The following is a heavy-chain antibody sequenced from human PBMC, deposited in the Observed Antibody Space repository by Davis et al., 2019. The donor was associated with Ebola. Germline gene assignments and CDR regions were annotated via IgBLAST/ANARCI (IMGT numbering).Heavy chain of an antibody. CDR1: GFTFSSYA. Sequence: GESLKISCAASGFTFSSYAMHWVRQAPGKGLEWVAVISYDGSNKYYADSVKGRFTISRDNSKNTLYLQMNSPRAEDTAVYYCARDLGIAAAGMGLDIWGQGTMVTVSS. J-gene: IGHJ3*02. CDR2: ISYDGSNK. V-gene: IGHV3-30-3*01. D-gene: IGHD6-13*01. CDR3: ARDLGIAAAGMGLDI.